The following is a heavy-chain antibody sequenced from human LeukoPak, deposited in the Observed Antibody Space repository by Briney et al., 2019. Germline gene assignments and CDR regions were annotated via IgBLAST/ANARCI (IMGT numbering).Heavy chain of an antibody. J-gene: IGHJ4*02. D-gene: IGHD4-17*01. CDR1: GFTFSSYW. Sequence: GGSLRLSCAASGFTFSSYWMHWVRQPLGKGLVWVSRFNLNGTTPNYADSVKGRFTIYRDNAKNTLYLQMNSLTVEDTALYYCVRIATVTTPDYWGQGTLVTVSS. V-gene: IGHV3-74*01. CDR3: VRIATVTTPDY. CDR2: FNLNGTTP.